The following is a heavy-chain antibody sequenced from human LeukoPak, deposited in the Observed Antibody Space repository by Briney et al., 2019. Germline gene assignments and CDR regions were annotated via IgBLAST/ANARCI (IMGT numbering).Heavy chain of an antibody. J-gene: IGHJ4*02. Sequence: GASVKVSCKASGYTFTSYGISWVRQAPGQGLEWMGWISAYNGNTNYAQKFQGRVTISRDTSASTAYTELSSLRSEDTAVYYCARAPLGNYWGQGTLVTVSS. D-gene: IGHD3-16*01. CDR3: ARAPLGNY. CDR1: GYTFTSYG. CDR2: ISAYNGNT. V-gene: IGHV1-18*01.